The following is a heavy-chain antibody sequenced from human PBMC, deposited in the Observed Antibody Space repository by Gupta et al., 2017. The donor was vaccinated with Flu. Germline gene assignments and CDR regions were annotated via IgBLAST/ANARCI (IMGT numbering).Heavy chain of an antibody. CDR3: ARQLEHGAGIVLDWFDP. Sequence: GWIRQPPGKGLEYIATIHYSGNTFYNPSLKSRVTISVDASKNQFSLKLTSVTAADTAVYYCARQLEHGAGIVLDWFDPWGQGTLVTVSS. D-gene: IGHD1-1*01. V-gene: IGHV4-39*01. CDR2: IHYSGNT. J-gene: IGHJ5*02.